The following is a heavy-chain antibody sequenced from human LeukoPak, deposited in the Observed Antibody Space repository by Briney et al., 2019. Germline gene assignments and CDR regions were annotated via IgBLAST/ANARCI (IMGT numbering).Heavy chain of an antibody. Sequence: SETLSLTCTVSGYSISSGYYWGWIRQPPGKGLEWIGSIYHSGSTYYNPSLKSRVTISVDTSKNQFSLKLSSVTAADTAVHYCARQGRGDYVWGSYRGFDYWGQGTLVTVSS. CDR2: IYHSGST. D-gene: IGHD3-16*02. CDR3: ARQGRGDYVWGSYRGFDY. V-gene: IGHV4-38-2*02. CDR1: GYSISSGYY. J-gene: IGHJ4*02.